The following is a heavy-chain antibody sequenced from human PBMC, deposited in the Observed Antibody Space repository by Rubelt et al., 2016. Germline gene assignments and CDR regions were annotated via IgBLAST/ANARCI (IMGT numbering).Heavy chain of an antibody. J-gene: IGHJ4*02. CDR2: INPSGGST. CDR3: ARDGVVVVTAIDY. V-gene: IGHV1-46*01. D-gene: IGHD2-21*02. Sequence: GYIFTSYSMHWVRQAPGQGLEWMGIINPSGGSTTYAQKFKGRVSMSRDTSTSTVYMELRSLRSDDTAVYYCARDGVVVVTAIDYWGQGTLVTVSS. CDR1: GYIFTSYS.